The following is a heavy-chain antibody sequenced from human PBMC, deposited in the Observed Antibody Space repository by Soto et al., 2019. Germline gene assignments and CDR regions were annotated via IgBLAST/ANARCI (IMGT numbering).Heavy chain of an antibody. CDR1: GFSFSLYT. J-gene: IGHJ3*02. Sequence: VQLVESGGGLVKPGGSLRLSCAASGFSFSLYTMTWVRQAPGRGLEWVSSIGSSSNYIYYADSMKGRFTISRDNAKSSLYLQMNSLRADDTAVYYCAREAHFYGRSDFFDIWGQETMVTVSS. CDR3: AREAHFYGRSDFFDI. CDR2: IGSSSNYI. D-gene: IGHD3-10*02. V-gene: IGHV3-21*02.